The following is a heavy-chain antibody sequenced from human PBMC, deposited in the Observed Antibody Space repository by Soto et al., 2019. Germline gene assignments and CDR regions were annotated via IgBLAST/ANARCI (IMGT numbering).Heavy chain of an antibody. CDR3: ARGGVYSSSWNYYYYGIDV. J-gene: IGHJ6*02. V-gene: IGHV3-13*05. CDR2: IGTVGDP. Sequence: GGSLRPSCAASGFTFSSYDMHWVRKATGKGLAWVSAIGTVGDPYYTGSVTGPCTISRENANNSLYLQMNSLRAVDTPVYYCARGGVYSSSWNYYYYGIDVWGQGTTVTVSS. D-gene: IGHD6-13*01. CDR1: GFTFSSYD.